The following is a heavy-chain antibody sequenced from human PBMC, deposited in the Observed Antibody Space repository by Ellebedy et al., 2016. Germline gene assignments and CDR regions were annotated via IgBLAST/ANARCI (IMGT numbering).Heavy chain of an antibody. D-gene: IGHD1-7*01. CDR2: IHNSGSS. CDR1: GASISSYY. V-gene: IGHV4-59*01. Sequence: SETLSLTCNVSGASISSYYWSWIRQPPGKGLEWIGYIHNSGSSKFNPSLKSRVTISLDTSRKQFSLRLNSVTAADTAVYYCARDRVGNYLFDYWGQGTLVAVSS. J-gene: IGHJ4*02. CDR3: ARDRVGNYLFDY.